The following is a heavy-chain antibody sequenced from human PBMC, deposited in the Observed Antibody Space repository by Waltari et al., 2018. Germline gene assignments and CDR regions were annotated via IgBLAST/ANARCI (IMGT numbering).Heavy chain of an antibody. J-gene: IGHJ4*02. Sequence: QVQLVQSGAEVKKPGASVKVSCKASGYTFTSYAMHWVRRAPGQRLEWMGWINAGNGNTKYSQKFQGRVTITRDTSASTAYMELSSLRSEDTTVYYCARDSPRFLEWFMPFDYWGQGTLVTVSS. CDR2: INAGNGNT. CDR3: ARDSPRFLEWFMPFDY. CDR1: GYTFTSYA. V-gene: IGHV1-3*01. D-gene: IGHD3-3*01.